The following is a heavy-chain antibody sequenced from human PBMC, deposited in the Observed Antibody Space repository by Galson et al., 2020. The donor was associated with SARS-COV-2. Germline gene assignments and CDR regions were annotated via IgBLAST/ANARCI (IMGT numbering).Heavy chain of an antibody. CDR1: GGSISSSNYY. J-gene: IGHJ3*02. D-gene: IGHD7-27*01. V-gene: IGHV4-39*01. CDR3: ARFWGGFDI. Sequence: TSETLSLTCTVSGGSISSSNYYWGWNRQPPGKGLEWIGSIYYRGSTYYNPSLKSRVTISVDTSKNQFSLKLSSVTAADTAVYYCARFWGGFDIWGQGTMVSVSS. CDR2: IYYRGST.